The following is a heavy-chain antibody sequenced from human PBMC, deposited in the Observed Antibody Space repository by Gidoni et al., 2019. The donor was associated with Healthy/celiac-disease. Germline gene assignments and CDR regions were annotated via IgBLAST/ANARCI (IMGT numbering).Heavy chain of an antibody. CDR1: GVPVSSYS. D-gene: IGHD6-19*01. Sequence: EGQLLESGGGLVQSGGSLRLSCAASGVPVSSYSMSWVRQGPGKGLECVSAISGSGGSTYYADSVKGRFTISRDNSKNTLYLQMNSLRAEDTAVYYCAKDLVAVAYWYFDLWGRGTLVTVSS. J-gene: IGHJ2*01. CDR2: ISGSGGST. V-gene: IGHV3-23*01. CDR3: AKDLVAVAYWYFDL.